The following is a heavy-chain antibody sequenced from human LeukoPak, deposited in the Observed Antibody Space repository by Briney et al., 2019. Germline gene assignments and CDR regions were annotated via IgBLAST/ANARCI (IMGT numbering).Heavy chain of an antibody. CDR3: ARGTAMIDY. D-gene: IGHD5-18*01. Sequence: ASVKVSCKASGYTSANYGVSRVRQAPGQGLEWMGWINTYSGNTNYAREFQGRVIMSRDTSTNTAYMEVRSLRADDTAVYYCARGTAMIDYWGQGTLVTVSS. J-gene: IGHJ4*02. CDR1: GYTSANYG. CDR2: INTYSGNT. V-gene: IGHV1-18*01.